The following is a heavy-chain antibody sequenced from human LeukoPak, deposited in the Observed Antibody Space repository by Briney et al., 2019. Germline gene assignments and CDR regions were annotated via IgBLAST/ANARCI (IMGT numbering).Heavy chain of an antibody. J-gene: IGHJ5*02. CDR1: GGSISSYY. V-gene: IGHV4-59*01. D-gene: IGHD3-3*01. CDR2: IYYSGST. CDR3: ARNTPLPYYDFWSGYNNWFDP. Sequence: SETLSLTCTVSGGSISSYYWSWIRQPPGKGLEWIGYIYYSGSTNYNPSLKSRVTISVDTSKNQFSLKLSSVTAADTAVYYCARNTPLPYYDFWSGYNNWFDPWGQGTLVTVSS.